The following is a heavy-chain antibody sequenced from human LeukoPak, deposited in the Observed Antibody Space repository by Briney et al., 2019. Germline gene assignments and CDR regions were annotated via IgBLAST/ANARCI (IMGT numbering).Heavy chain of an antibody. CDR1: GGSISSSSYY. J-gene: IGHJ3*02. CDR2: IYYSGST. CDR3: ARDGHGPGSAFDI. V-gene: IGHV4-39*07. Sequence: SETLSLTCTVSGGSISSSSYYWGWIRQPPGKGLEWIGSIYYSGSTYYNPSLKSRVTISVDTSKNQFSLQLNSVTPEDTAVYYCARDGHGPGSAFDIWGQGTMVTVSS. D-gene: IGHD3/OR15-3a*01.